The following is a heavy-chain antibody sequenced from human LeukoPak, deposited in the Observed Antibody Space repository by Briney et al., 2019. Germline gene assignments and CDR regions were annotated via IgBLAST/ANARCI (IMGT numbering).Heavy chain of an antibody. CDR3: ASLPSNDAFDI. CDR1: GDSISNSNYY. J-gene: IGHJ3*02. V-gene: IGHV4-39*01. Sequence: PSETLSLTCTVSGDSISNSNYYWGWIRQPPGKGLEWIASIYYSGITYYNPSLKSRVTISVDTPKNQFSLKLNSVAAADTAVCYCASLPSNDAFDIWGRGTMVTVSS. CDR2: IYYSGIT.